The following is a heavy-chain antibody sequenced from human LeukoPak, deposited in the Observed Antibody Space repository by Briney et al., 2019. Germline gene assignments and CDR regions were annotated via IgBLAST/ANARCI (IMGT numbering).Heavy chain of an antibody. CDR3: ARDWAHGSFVL. J-gene: IGHJ4*02. CDR2: INPGIFTT. CDR1: GYPFTSFS. V-gene: IGHV1-46*01. D-gene: IGHD3-16*01. Sequence: RASVKVSCKALGYPFTSFSLHWVRQAPGQGPEWMAIINPGIFTTTYAQKLQDRITVTSYTSTATVYMELRSLRLEDTAVYFCARDWAHGSFVLWGQGTLVTVSS.